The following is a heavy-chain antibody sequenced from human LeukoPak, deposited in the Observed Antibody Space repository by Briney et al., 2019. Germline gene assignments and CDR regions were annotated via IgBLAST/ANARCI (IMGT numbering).Heavy chain of an antibody. J-gene: IGHJ6*02. CDR3: AKDLLSSWSYYYGMDV. Sequence: GGSLRLSCAASGFTFSSYAMSWVRQAPGKGLEWVSVISGSGVGTYYADSVKGRFTISRDNSKNTLYLQMHSLRAEDTAVYYCAKDLLSSWSYYYGMDVWGQGTTVTVSS. V-gene: IGHV3-23*01. CDR2: ISGSGVGT. D-gene: IGHD6-13*01. CDR1: GFTFSSYA.